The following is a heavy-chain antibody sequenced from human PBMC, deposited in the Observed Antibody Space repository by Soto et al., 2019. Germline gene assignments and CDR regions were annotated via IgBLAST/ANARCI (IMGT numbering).Heavy chain of an antibody. V-gene: IGHV4-34*01. Sequence: QVQLQQWGAGLLKPSETLSLTCALYGGSLSGYYWSWMRQSPGKGLEWFGEINHSGSTNYNPSLKYRDTMPVDASKNQFSQKLSSLTAAVTAVYYCARNGGRVVEVAGAYFGYLGQGTLVTVSS. CDR2: INHSGST. CDR1: GGSLSGYY. D-gene: IGHD2-15*01. J-gene: IGHJ4*02. CDR3: ARNGGRVVEVAGAYFGY.